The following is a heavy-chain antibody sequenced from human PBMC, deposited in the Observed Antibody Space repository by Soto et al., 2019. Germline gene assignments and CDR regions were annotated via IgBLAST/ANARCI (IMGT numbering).Heavy chain of an antibody. Sequence: QVQLVQSGAEVKKPGSSVKVFCKASGGTFRNYPINWVRQAPGQGLEWMGSILPIIGIPHYAQNFQARPTITADQSTSTAYMELSSLRYEDTAMYFCARGPLVVLNYFDSWGQGTLVTVSS. CDR3: ARGPLVVLNYFDS. J-gene: IGHJ4*02. CDR2: ILPIIGIP. D-gene: IGHD2-2*01. V-gene: IGHV1-69*02. CDR1: GGTFRNYP.